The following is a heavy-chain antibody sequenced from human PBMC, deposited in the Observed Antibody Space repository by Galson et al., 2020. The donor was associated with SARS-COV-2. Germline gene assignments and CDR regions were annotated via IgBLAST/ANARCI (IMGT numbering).Heavy chain of an antibody. V-gene: IGHV3-30*18. D-gene: IGHD1-1*01. Sequence: GGSLRLSCAASGFSFRSYDMHWVRQAPGKGLEWVAGVSYDGNNKYYADSVKGRFTISRDNSNNMLSLQMSGLRAEDTAVYYCAKDLGKTGGWSASGASRSEYLYGMDVWGQGAAVGVSS. CDR3: AKDLGKTGGWSASGASRSEYLYGMDV. CDR1: GFSFRSYD. J-gene: IGHJ6*02. CDR2: VSYDGNNK.